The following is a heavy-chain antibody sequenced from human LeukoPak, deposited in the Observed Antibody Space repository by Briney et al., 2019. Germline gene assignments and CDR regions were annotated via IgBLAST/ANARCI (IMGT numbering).Heavy chain of an antibody. Sequence: SETLSLTCTVSGGSISSYYWSWIRQPPGKGLEWIGYVYYSGSSHYNPSLKSRVTISLDTSKNQFSLQLTSVTAADTAVYYCAREYNWFDPWGREPWSPSPQ. CDR3: AREYNWFDP. J-gene: IGHJ5*02. CDR2: VYYSGSS. CDR1: GGSISSYY. V-gene: IGHV4-59*01.